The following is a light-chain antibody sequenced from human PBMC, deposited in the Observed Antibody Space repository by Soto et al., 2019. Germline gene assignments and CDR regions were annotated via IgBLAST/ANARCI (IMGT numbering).Light chain of an antibody. CDR2: DAS. V-gene: IGKV1-5*01. CDR3: QQYNSYST. CDR1: QSSSSW. J-gene: IGKJ1*01. Sequence: DIQMTQAPSTLSVSVGDRVTITCRASQSSSSWLAWYQQKPGKAPKLLIYDASSLESGVPSRFSGSGSGTEFTLTISSLQPDDFATYYCQQYNSYSTFGQGPKVDIK.